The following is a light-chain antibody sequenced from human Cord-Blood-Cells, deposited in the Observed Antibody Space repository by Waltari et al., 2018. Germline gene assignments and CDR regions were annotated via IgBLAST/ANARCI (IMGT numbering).Light chain of an antibody. J-gene: IGKJ1*01. CDR2: WAS. CDR3: QQYYSTPWT. Sequence: DIVLTQSPDSLAVSLGARATIHCKSSQSVLYSSNNKNYLAWHQQKPGQPPKLLIYWASTRESGVPDRFSGSGSGTDFTLTISSLQAEDVAVYYCQQYYSTPWTFGQGTKVEIK. CDR1: QSVLYSSNNKNY. V-gene: IGKV4-1*01.